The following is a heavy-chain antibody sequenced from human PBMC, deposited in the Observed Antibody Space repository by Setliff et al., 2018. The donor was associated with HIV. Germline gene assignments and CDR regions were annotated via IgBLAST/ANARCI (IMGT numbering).Heavy chain of an antibody. CDR2: IYYSGST. CDR3: VRGPQWLVQKGRVYYFDY. D-gene: IGHD6-19*01. CDR1: GGSISSSSYY. J-gene: IGHJ4*02. V-gene: IGHV4-39*07. Sequence: LETLSLTCTVSGGSISSSSYYWGWIRQPPGKGLEWIGSIYYSGSTYYNPSLKSRVTISVDTSKNQFSLKLNSMTAADTAVYFCVRGPQWLVQKGRVYYFDYWGQGTLVTVSS.